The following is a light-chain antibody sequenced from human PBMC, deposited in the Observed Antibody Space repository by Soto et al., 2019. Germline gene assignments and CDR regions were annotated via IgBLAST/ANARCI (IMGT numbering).Light chain of an antibody. CDR2: WAS. Sequence: DIVMTQSPDSLAVSLGERATINCKSGQSVLYSSNDKNYLTWYQQKPGQPPKLLIYWASTRESGVPERFSGSGSGTDFTLTISSLQAEDVAIYYCHQYFTAPWTFGQGTKVEIK. V-gene: IGKV4-1*01. CDR3: HQYFTAPWT. CDR1: QSVLYSSNDKNY. J-gene: IGKJ1*01.